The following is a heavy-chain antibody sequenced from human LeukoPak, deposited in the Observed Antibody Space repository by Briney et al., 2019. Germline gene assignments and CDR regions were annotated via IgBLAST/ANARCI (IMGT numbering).Heavy chain of an antibody. CDR1: GFTFNNYA. CDR3: ARGLGSWYYFDY. D-gene: IGHD6-13*01. Sequence: GGSLRFSCAASGFTFNNYAMSWVRQAPGKGLEWVSAISGSGGSTYYADSVKGRFTISRDNSKDTLYLQMNSLRAEDTAVYYCARGLGSWYYFDYWGQGTLVTVSS. J-gene: IGHJ4*02. V-gene: IGHV3-23*01. CDR2: ISGSGGST.